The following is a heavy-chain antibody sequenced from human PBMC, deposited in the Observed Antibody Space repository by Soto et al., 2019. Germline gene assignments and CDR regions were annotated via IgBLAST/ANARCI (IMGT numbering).Heavy chain of an antibody. J-gene: IGHJ6*02. D-gene: IGHD4-17*01. V-gene: IGHV1-2*02. CDR3: ARDYGDYVYYYGMDV. Sequence: QVQLVQSGAEVKKPGASVKVSCKASGYTFTGYYMHWVRQAPGQGLEWMGWINPNSGGTNYAQKFQGRGTMTRDTSISTAYMELSRLRSDDTAVYYCARDYGDYVYYYGMDVWGQGTTVTVSS. CDR1: GYTFTGYY. CDR2: INPNSGGT.